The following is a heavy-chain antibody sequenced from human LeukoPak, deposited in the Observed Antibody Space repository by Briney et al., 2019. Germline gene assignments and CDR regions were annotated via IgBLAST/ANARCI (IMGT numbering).Heavy chain of an antibody. V-gene: IGHV3-64*01. CDR3: ARDVLHDYGDYGTDY. D-gene: IGHD4-17*01. Sequence: GGSLRLSCAASGFTFSSYAMHWVRQAPGKGLEYVSAISSNGGSTYYANSVKGRFTISRDNSKNTLYLQMGSLRAEDMAVYYCARDVLHDYGDYGTDYWGQGTLVTVSS. CDR1: GFTFSSYA. J-gene: IGHJ4*02. CDR2: ISSNGGST.